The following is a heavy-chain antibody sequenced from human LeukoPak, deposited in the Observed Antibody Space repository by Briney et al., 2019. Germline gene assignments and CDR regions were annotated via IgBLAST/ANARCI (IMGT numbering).Heavy chain of an antibody. CDR3: AKGAPKVYSDSSGYYVSYDY. V-gene: IGHV3-9*01. J-gene: IGHJ4*02. CDR2: ISWNSGTI. Sequence: GRSLRLSCAASGFNFDDYAMYWVRQAPGKGLEFVSCISWNSGTIGYTDSVKGRFTISRDNAKNSLYLQMNSLRAEDTALYYCAKGAPKVYSDSSGYYVSYDYWGQGPLVIVSS. CDR1: GFNFDDYA. D-gene: IGHD3-22*01.